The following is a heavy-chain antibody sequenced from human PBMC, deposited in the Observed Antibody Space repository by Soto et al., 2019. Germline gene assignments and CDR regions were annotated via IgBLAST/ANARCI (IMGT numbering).Heavy chain of an antibody. J-gene: IGHJ4*02. CDR2: IYYSGST. CDR3: ARVTTSTSYYFDY. D-gene: IGHD2-2*01. Sequence: SETLSLTCTVSGGSISSGDYYWRWIRQPPGKGLEWIGYIYYSGSTYYNPSLKSRVTISVDTSKNQFSLKLSSVTAADTAVYYCARVTTSTSYYFDYWGQGTLVTVYS. CDR1: GGSISSGDYY. V-gene: IGHV4-30-4*01.